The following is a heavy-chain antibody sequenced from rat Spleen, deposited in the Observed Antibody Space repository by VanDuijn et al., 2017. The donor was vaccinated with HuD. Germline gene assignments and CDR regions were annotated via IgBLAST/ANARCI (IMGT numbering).Heavy chain of an antibody. Sequence: EVQLVESGGGLVQPGRSLKLSCAASGFTFSDYYMAWVRQAPKKGLEWVASISYEGSSTYYGDSVKGRFTISRDNAKSTLYLQMNSLRSEDTATYYCARRTMALDYWGQGVMVTVSS. CDR1: GFTFSDYY. D-gene: IGHD1-7*01. V-gene: IGHV5-22*01. CDR2: ISYEGSST. J-gene: IGHJ2*01. CDR3: ARRTMALDY.